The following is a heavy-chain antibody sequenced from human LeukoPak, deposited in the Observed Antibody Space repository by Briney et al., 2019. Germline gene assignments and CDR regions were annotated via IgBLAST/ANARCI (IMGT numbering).Heavy chain of an antibody. CDR3: ARGLSFKVYYYGMDV. Sequence: ASVKVSCKASGYTFTSYDINWVRQATGQGLEWMGWMNPNSGNTGYAQKFRGRVTMTRNTSISTAYMELSSLRSEDTAVYYCARGLSFKVYYYGMDVWGQGTTVTVSS. CDR2: MNPNSGNT. CDR1: GYTFTSYD. J-gene: IGHJ6*02. V-gene: IGHV1-8*01.